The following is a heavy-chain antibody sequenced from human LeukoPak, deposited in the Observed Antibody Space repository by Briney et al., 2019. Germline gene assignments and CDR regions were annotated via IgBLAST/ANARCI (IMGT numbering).Heavy chain of an antibody. CDR1: GFTFSSYS. V-gene: IGHV3-48*01. J-gene: IGHJ4*02. CDR3: ARGDKQDYGDYDGRYYFDY. CDR2: ISSSSSTI. D-gene: IGHD4-17*01. Sequence: AGGSLRLSCAASGFTFSSYSMNWVRQAPGKGLEWVSYISSSSSTIYYADSVKGRFTISRDNAKNSLYLQMNSLRAEDTAVYYCARGDKQDYGDYDGRYYFDYWGQGTLVTVSS.